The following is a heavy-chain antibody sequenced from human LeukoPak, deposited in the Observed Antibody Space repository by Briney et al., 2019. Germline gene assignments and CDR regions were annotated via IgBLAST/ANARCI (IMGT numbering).Heavy chain of an antibody. CDR2: ISGSGGST. D-gene: IGHD3-22*01. CDR1: GFTFSSYA. CDR3: AKDRDSSGYYYAFDI. V-gene: IGHV3-23*01. J-gene: IGHJ3*02. Sequence: GGSLRLSCAASGFTFSSYAMSWVRQAPGKGLEWVSAISGSGGSTYYADSVKGRFTISRNNSKNTLYLQMNSLRAEDTAVYYCAKDRDSSGYYYAFDIWGQGTMVTVSS.